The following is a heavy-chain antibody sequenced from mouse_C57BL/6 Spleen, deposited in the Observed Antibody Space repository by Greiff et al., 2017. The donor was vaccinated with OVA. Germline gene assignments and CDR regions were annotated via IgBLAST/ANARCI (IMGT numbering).Heavy chain of an antibody. J-gene: IGHJ2*01. CDR2: IDPSDSYT. V-gene: IGHV1-69*01. Sequence: QVQLQQPGAELVMPGASVKLSCKASGYTFTSYWMHWVKQRPGQGLEWIGEIDPSDSYTNYNQKFKGKSTLTVDKSSSTAYMQLSSLTSEDSAVYYCARSGGYDGEYYFDYWGQGTTLTVSS. CDR1: GYTFTSYW. CDR3: ARSGGYDGEYYFDY. D-gene: IGHD2-2*01.